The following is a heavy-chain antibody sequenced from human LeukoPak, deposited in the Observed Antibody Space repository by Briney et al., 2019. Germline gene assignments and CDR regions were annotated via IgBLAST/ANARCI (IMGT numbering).Heavy chain of an antibody. D-gene: IGHD1-26*01. CDR2: INHSGST. J-gene: IGHJ4*02. Sequence: SGGSLRLSCAGSGFTFSTYWMSWVRQPPGKGLEWIGEINHSGSTNYNPSLKSRVTISVDTSKNQFSLKLCSVTAADTAVYYCARGPMSGGRGYYFDYWGQGTLVTVSS. CDR1: GFTFSTYW. CDR3: ARGPMSGGRGYYFDY. V-gene: IGHV4-34*01.